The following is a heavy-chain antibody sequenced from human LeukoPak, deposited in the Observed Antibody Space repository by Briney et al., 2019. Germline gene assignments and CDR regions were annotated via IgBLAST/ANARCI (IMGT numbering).Heavy chain of an antibody. CDR3: GKGRERDYNCLDS. CDR1: GFSFSGYG. D-gene: IGHD5-24*01. CDR2: IRHDGTE. V-gene: IGHV3-30*02. Sequence: GRSLRLSCAASGFSFSGYGMHWVRQPPGKGLEWVAFIRHDGTEYHTDSVKGRFTISRDNSKSTLFLQMNSLGAEDTAVYYCGKGRERDYNCLDSWGQGTLVTVSS. J-gene: IGHJ4*02.